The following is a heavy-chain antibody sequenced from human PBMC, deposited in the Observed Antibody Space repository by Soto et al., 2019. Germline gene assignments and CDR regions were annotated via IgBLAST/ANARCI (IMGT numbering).Heavy chain of an antibody. CDR3: VRTIAARLVYGAFDI. Sequence: GGSLRLSCSASGFTFSSYAMHWVRQAPGKGLEYVSAISSNGGSTYYADSVKGRFTISRDNSKNTLYLQMSSLGAEDTAVYYCVRTIAARLVYGAFDIWGQGTMVTVSS. CDR1: GFTFSSYA. J-gene: IGHJ3*02. V-gene: IGHV3-64D*09. D-gene: IGHD6-6*01. CDR2: ISSNGGST.